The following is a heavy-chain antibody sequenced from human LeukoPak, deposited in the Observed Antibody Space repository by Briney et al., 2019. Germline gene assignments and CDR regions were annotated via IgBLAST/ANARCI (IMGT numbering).Heavy chain of an antibody. Sequence: SETLSLTCAVYGGSFSGYYWSWIRQPPGKGLEWIGEINHSGSTNYNPSLKSRVTISVDTSKNQFSLKLSSVTAADTAVYYCARHLFGSGYYPDYWGQGTLSPSPQ. CDR1: GGSFSGYY. D-gene: IGHD3-22*01. CDR3: ARHLFGSGYYPDY. CDR2: INHSGST. J-gene: IGHJ4*02. V-gene: IGHV4-34*01.